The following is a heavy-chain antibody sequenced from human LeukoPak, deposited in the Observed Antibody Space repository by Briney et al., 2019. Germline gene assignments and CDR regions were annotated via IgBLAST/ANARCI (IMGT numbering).Heavy chain of an antibody. J-gene: IGHJ6*03. Sequence: PGGSLRLSCAASGFTFSSYGMHWVRQAPGKGLEWVAVIWYDGSNKYYAASVKGRFTISRDNSKNTLYLQMNSLRAEDTAVYYCARGPGDYSGPYYYYYYMDVWGKGTTVTVSS. CDR2: IWYDGSNK. D-gene: IGHD4-17*01. CDR3: ARGPGDYSGPYYYYYYMDV. CDR1: GFTFSSYG. V-gene: IGHV3-33*01.